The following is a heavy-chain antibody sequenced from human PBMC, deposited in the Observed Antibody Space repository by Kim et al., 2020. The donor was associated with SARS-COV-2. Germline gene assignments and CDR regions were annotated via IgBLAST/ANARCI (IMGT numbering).Heavy chain of an antibody. Sequence: SVKGRVTISRESSKNTLYLQMNSVMTKDAATYYCALRNGYNNFDYWGQGTLVTVSS. J-gene: IGHJ4*02. D-gene: IGHD5-12*01. CDR3: ALRNGYNNFDY. V-gene: IGHV3-23*01.